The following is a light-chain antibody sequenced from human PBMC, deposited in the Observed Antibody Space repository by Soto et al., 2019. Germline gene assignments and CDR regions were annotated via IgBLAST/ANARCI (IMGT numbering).Light chain of an antibody. CDR2: GAS. J-gene: IGKJ5*01. Sequence: EIVLTQSPGTLSFSPGERATLSCRASQSVSSSYLAWYQQKPGQAPRLLIYGASSRATGIPDRFSGSGSGTDFTLTISRLEPEDFAVYYCQQYGSSPPGITFGQGTRLEI. CDR1: QSVSSSY. V-gene: IGKV3-20*01. CDR3: QQYGSSPPGIT.